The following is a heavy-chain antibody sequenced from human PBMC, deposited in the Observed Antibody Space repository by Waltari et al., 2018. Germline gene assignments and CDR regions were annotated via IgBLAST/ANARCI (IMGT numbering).Heavy chain of an antibody. D-gene: IGHD1-26*01. CDR1: GASVSTDY. CDR3: ARRLVGTTSPFDY. CDR2: IFYSGST. J-gene: IGHJ4*02. V-gene: IGHV4-59*08. Sequence: QVQLRESGPGLVKPSETLSLTCSVSGASVSTDYWGWIRQLPGKGLEWIGHIFYSGSTNYNPSLKSRVTISVDSSKNQLFLRLSSVTAADTAVYYCARRLVGTTSPFDYWGQGTLVTVSS.